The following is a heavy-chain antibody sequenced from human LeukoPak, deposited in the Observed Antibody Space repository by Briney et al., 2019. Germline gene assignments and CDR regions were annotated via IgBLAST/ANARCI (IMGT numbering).Heavy chain of an antibody. CDR1: GNYW. CDR2: INSDGSWT. CDR3: VSLYETY. J-gene: IGHJ4*02. D-gene: IGHD2/OR15-2a*01. Sequence: GGSLRLSCAASGNYWMHWVRQAPGKGLVWVSHINSDGSWTSYADSVKGRFTISKDNAKNTVYLQMNNLRAEDTAVYYCVSLYETYWGRGTLVTVS. V-gene: IGHV3-74*01.